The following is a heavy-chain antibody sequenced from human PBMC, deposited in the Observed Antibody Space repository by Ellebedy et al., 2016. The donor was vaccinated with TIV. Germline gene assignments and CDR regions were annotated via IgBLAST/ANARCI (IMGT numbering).Heavy chain of an antibody. Sequence: MPGGSLRLSCTVSGGSISSSSYYWGWIRQPPGKGLEWIGSIYYSGSTYYNPSIKSRVTISVYTSKNQFSLKLSSVTAADTAVYYCARQANYYGSGSPLGYGMDVWGQGTTVTVSS. J-gene: IGHJ6*02. V-gene: IGHV4-39*01. D-gene: IGHD3-10*01. CDR1: GGSISSSSYY. CDR3: ARQANYYGSGSPLGYGMDV. CDR2: IYYSGST.